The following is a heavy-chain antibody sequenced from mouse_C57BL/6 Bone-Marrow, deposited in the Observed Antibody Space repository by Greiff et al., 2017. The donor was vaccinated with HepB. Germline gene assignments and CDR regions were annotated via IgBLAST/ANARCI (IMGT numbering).Heavy chain of an antibody. CDR1: DSEVFPIAY. Sequence: SGSELRSPGSSVKLSCKDFDSEVFPIAYMSWVRQKPGHGFEWIGGILPSIGRTIYGEKFEDKATLDADTLSNTAYLELNSLTSEDSAIYYCARHQFITTVVATDWYFDVWGTGTTVTVSS. D-gene: IGHD1-1*01. V-gene: IGHV15-2*01. J-gene: IGHJ1*03. CDR2: ILPSIGRT. CDR3: ARHQFITTVVATDWYFDV.